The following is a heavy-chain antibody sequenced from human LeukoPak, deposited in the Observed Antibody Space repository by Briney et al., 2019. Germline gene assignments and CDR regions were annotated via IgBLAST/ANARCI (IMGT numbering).Heavy chain of an antibody. Sequence: GRTYYRSKWYNDYAVSVKSRITINPDTSKNQFSLQLNSVTPEDTAVYYCARERYSSGWPFDYWGQGTLVTVSS. V-gene: IGHV6-1*01. CDR2: TYYRSKWYN. D-gene: IGHD6-19*01. J-gene: IGHJ4*02. CDR3: ARERYSSGWPFDY.